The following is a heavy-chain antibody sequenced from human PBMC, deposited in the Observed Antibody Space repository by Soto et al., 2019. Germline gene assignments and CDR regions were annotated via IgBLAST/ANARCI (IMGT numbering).Heavy chain of an antibody. CDR2: IYYSGST. Sequence: PSETLSLTCTVSGGSISSGDYYWSWIRQPPGKGLEWIGYIYYSGSTYYNPSLKSRVTISVDTSKNQFSLKLSSVTAADTAVYYCARDTVQLERRRYYYYGLDVWGQGTTVTVSS. CDR1: GGSISSGDYY. V-gene: IGHV4-30-4*01. CDR3: ARDTVQLERRRYYYYGLDV. D-gene: IGHD1-1*01. J-gene: IGHJ6*02.